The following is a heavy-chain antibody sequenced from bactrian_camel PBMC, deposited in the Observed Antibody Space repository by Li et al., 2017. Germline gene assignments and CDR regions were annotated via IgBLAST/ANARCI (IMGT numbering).Heavy chain of an antibody. CDR3: SAEKYYSDYETSKC. D-gene: IGHD4*01. J-gene: IGHJ4*01. Sequence: HVQLVESGGGSAQAGGSLRLSCTASGFTFGSFDMGWYRQAPGNECELVSTINSDGRTYYADSVKGRFTISQDNAKNTVYLQMNSLKPEDTAVYYCSAEKYYSDYETSKCWGRGTQVTVS. CDR1: GFTFGSFD. V-gene: IGHV3S55*01. CDR2: INSDGRT.